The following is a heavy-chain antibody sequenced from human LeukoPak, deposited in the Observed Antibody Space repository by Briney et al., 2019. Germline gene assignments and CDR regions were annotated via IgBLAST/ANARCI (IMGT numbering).Heavy chain of an antibody. CDR3: ARSDXXMVHDX. CDR2: IYHSGST. J-gene: IGHJ4*02. CDR1: GYSISSGYY. V-gene: IGHV4-38-2*01. D-gene: IGHD5-18*01. Sequence: SETLSLTCAVSGYSISSGYYWGWIRQPPGKGLEWIGSIYHSGSTYYNPSLKSRVTISVDTSKNQFSLKLSSVTAADTAVYYCARSDXXMVHDXWGQGTLVTXX.